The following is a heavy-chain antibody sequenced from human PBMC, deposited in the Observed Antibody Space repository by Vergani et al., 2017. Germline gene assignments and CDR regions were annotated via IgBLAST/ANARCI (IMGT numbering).Heavy chain of an antibody. CDR3: ARDGTMVRGVIPLDY. J-gene: IGHJ4*02. D-gene: IGHD3-10*01. CDR2: IYHSGST. V-gene: IGHV4-38-2*02. CDR1: GYSISSGYY. Sequence: QVQLLESGPGLLKPSETLSLTCAVSGYSISSGYYWGWIRQPPGKGLEWIGSIYHSGSTYYNPSLKSRVTISVDTSKNQFSLKLSSVTAADTAVYYCARDGTMVRGVIPLDYWGQGTLVTVSS.